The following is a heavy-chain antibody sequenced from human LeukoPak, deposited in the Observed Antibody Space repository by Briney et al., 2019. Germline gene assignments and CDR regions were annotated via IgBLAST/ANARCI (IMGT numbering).Heavy chain of an antibody. Sequence: GASVKVSCKASGYTFTGYYMHWVRQAPGQGLEWMGWINPSSGGTNYAQKFQGRVTMTRDTSISTAYMELSRLRSDDTAVYYCARTSYPPWFGEYWFDPWGQGTLVTVSS. CDR2: INPSSGGT. CDR1: GYTFTGYY. J-gene: IGHJ5*02. CDR3: ARTSYPPWFGEYWFDP. D-gene: IGHD3-10*01. V-gene: IGHV1-2*02.